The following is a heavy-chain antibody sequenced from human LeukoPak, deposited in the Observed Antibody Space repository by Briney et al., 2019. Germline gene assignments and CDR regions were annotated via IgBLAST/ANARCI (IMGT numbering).Heavy chain of an antibody. CDR3: ARGLQGYLFDY. CDR2: A. V-gene: IGHV1-69*05. Sequence: ANYAQKFQGRVTITTDESTSTAYMELSSLRSEDTAVYYCARGLQGYLFDYWGQGTLVTVSS. J-gene: IGHJ4*02. D-gene: IGHD6-13*01.